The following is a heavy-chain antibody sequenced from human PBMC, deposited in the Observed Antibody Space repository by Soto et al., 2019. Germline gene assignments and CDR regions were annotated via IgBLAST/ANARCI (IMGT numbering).Heavy chain of an antibody. CDR3: ARNLYDFWSGYAGREYYYMDV. Sequence: SETLSLTCTVSGGSISSYYWSWIRQPPGKGLEWIGYIYYSGSTNYNPSLKSRVTISVDTSKNQFSLKLSSVTAADTAVYYCARNLYDFWSGYAGREYYYMDVWGKGTTVT. V-gene: IGHV4-59*01. CDR1: GGSISSYY. D-gene: IGHD3-3*01. CDR2: IYYSGST. J-gene: IGHJ6*03.